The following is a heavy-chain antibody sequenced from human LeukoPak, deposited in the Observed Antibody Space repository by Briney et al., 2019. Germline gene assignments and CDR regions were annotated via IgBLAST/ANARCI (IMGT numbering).Heavy chain of an antibody. J-gene: IGHJ6*03. Sequence: GGSLRLSCAASGFTFSSYGMHWVRQAPGKGLEWVAVIWYDGSNKYYADSVKGRFTISRDNAKNSLYLQMNSLRAEDTAVYYCATSMVRGVIYYYYMDVWGKGTTVTVSS. CDR2: IWYDGSNK. V-gene: IGHV3-33*03. CDR1: GFTFSSYG. CDR3: ATSMVRGVIYYYYMDV. D-gene: IGHD3-10*01.